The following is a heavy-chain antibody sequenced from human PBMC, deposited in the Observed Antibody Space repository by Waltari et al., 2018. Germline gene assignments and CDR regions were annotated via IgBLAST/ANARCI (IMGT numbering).Heavy chain of an antibody. CDR3: ASRIVVVPAATRYYYYGMDV. V-gene: IGHV3-48*03. J-gene: IGHJ6*02. CDR1: GFTFSSYE. CDR2: ISSSGSTI. Sequence: EVQLVESGGGLVQPGGSLRLSCEASGFTFSSYEMNWVRQAPGQGLEWVSYISSSGSTIYYADSVKGRFTISRDNAKNSLYLQMNSLRAEDTAVYYCASRIVVVPAATRYYYYGMDVWGQGTTVTVSS. D-gene: IGHD2-2*01.